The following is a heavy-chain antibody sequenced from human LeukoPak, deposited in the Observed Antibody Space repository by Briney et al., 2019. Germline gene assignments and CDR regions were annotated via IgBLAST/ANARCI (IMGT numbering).Heavy chain of an antibody. CDR2: IKQDGSEK. D-gene: IGHD6-19*01. Sequence: TGGSLRLSCAASGFTFSSYWMSWVRQAPGKGLEWVANIKQDGSEKYYVDSVKGRFTISRDNAKNSLYLQMNSLRAEDTAVYYCARDLDSSGWYLLWDYWGQGTLVTVSS. CDR3: ARDLDSSGWYLLWDY. V-gene: IGHV3-7*03. CDR1: GFTFSSYW. J-gene: IGHJ4*02.